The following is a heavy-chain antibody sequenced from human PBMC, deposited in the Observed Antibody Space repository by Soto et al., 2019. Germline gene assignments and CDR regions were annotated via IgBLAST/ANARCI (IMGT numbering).Heavy chain of an antibody. CDR1: GYTFATYA. Sequence: QVQLVQSGAEEKNPGASVKVSCKASGYTFATYAIHWVRQAPGQRLELMRWVNTENGNTKYSQNFHGRVTITRDTSASTAYMQLSSLRSEDTAVYYCARKEALWYVSGLDYWGQGTLVTVPS. V-gene: IGHV1-3*04. J-gene: IGHJ4*02. CDR3: ARKEALWYVSGLDY. CDR2: VNTENGNT. D-gene: IGHD1-26*01.